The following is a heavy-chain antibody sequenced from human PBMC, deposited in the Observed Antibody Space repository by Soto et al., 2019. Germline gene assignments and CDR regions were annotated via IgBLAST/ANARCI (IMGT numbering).Heavy chain of an antibody. V-gene: IGHV1-8*01. CDR2: INPISGNI. CDR1: GDTFPTYD. J-gene: IGHJ4*02. CDR3: ARGRASGSYYLLDY. Sequence: ASVKVSCKASGDTFPTYDINWVRQATGHGLEWMGWINPISGNIGYAQRFQGRVTMTRDTAIRTAYMEVSSLRSDDTAVYYCARGRASGSYYLLDYWGQGTLVTVSS. D-gene: IGHD3-10*01.